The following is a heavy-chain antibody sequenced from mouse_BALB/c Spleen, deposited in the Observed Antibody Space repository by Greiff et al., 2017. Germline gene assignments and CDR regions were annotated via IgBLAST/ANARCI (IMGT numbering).Heavy chain of an antibody. V-gene: IGHV6-6*02. CDR2: IRLKSNNYAT. CDR3: TRGSWFAY. Sequence: EVKVEESGGGLVQPGGSMKLSCVASGFTFSNYWMNWVRQSPEKGLEWVAEIRLKSNNYATHYAESVKGRFTISRDESKSSVYLQMNNLRAEDTGIYYCTRGSWFAYWGQGTLVTVSA. J-gene: IGHJ3*01. CDR1: GFTFSNYW.